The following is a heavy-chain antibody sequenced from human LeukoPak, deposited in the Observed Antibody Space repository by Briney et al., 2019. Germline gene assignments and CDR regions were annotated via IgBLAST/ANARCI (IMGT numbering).Heavy chain of an antibody. V-gene: IGHV3-48*04. D-gene: IGHD2-2*01. CDR1: GFTFSSYS. CDR3: ARERVPAALA. CDR2: ISSSSSTI. Sequence: PGGSLRLSCAASGFTFSSYSMNWVRQAPGKGLEWVSYISSSSSTIYYADSVKGRFTISRDNAKNSLYLQMNSLRAEDTAVYYCARERVPAALARGQGTLVTVSS. J-gene: IGHJ4*02.